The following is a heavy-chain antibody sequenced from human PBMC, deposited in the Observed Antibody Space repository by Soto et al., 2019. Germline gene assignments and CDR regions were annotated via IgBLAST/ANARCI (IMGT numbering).Heavy chain of an antibody. CDR3: AREGGYTFTTTYYYNGMDV. Sequence: QVQLVESGGGVVQPGKSLRLSCEASGFTFSSYGMHWVRQAPGKGLEWVAVIWYDGSNTFHADSVRGRFTISRDTSRNTLYLQMNNLRADDKAVNYWAREGGYTFTTTYYYNGMDVWGRGTMVNVSS. CDR2: IWYDGSNT. D-gene: IGHD3-22*01. V-gene: IGHV3-33*01. CDR1: GFTFSSYG. J-gene: IGHJ6*02.